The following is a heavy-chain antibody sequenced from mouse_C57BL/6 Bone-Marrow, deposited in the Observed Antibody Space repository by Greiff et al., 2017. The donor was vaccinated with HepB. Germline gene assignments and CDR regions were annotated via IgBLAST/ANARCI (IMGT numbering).Heavy chain of an antibody. CDR2: IDPNSGGT. CDR3: ARAITTVVALDWYFDV. V-gene: IGHV1-72*01. D-gene: IGHD1-1*01. CDR1: GYTFTSYW. Sequence: QVQLQQPGAELVKPGASVKLSCKASGYTFTSYWMHWVKQRPGRGLEWIGRIDPNSGGTKYNEKFKSKATLTVDKPSSTACMQLSSLTSEDSAVYYCARAITTVVALDWYFDVWGTGTTVTVSS. J-gene: IGHJ1*03.